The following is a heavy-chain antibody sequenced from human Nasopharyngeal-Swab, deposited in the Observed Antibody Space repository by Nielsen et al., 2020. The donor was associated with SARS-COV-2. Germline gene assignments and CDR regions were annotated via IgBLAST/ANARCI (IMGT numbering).Heavy chain of an antibody. J-gene: IGHJ3*02. CDR1: GFTFSSYS. CDR3: ARRVRFRELKNDAFDI. Sequence: GESLKISCAASGFTFSSYSMNWVRQAPGKGLEWVSYISSSSSTIYYADSVKSRFTISRDNAKNSLYLQMNSLRAEDTAVYYCARRVRFRELKNDAFDIWGQGTMVTVSS. CDR2: ISSSSSTI. V-gene: IGHV3-48*04. D-gene: IGHD3-10*01.